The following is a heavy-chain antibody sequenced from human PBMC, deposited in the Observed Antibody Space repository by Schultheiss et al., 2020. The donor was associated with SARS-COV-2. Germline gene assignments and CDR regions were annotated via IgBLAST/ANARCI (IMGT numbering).Heavy chain of an antibody. Sequence: SETLSLTCTVSGGSISSYYWSWIRQPPGKGLEWIGEINHSGSTNYNPSLKSRVTISVDTSKNQFSLKLSSVTAADTAVYYCARGRMGFDPWGQGTLVTVSS. CDR3: ARGRMGFDP. V-gene: IGHV4-34*01. CDR1: GGSISSYY. J-gene: IGHJ5*02. CDR2: INHSGST. D-gene: IGHD1-14*01.